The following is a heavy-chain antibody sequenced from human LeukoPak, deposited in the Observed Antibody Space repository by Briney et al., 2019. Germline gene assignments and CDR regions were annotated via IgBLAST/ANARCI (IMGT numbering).Heavy chain of an antibody. J-gene: IGHJ5*02. Sequence: GGSLRLSCAASGFTFSGYSMNWVRQAPGKGLEWVSSISSSSSYIYYADSVKGRFTISRDNAKNSLYLQMNSLRAEDTAVYYCARESRSGYYWFDPWGQGTLVTVSS. CDR1: GFTFSGYS. CDR3: ARESRSGYYWFDP. V-gene: IGHV3-21*01. D-gene: IGHD3-22*01. CDR2: ISSSSSYI.